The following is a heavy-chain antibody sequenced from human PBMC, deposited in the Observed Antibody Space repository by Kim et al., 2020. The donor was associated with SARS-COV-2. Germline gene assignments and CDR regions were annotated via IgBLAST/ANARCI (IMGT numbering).Heavy chain of an antibody. D-gene: IGHD5-12*01. CDR2: ICYDGSNN. Sequence: GGSLRLSCAASGFTFSSYGMHWVRQAPGKGLEWVAVICYDGSNNYYADSVKGRFTISSDNTNNTQYLQMNSLRADDTAVYYSAKDSDGYIYLSNFDYWG. J-gene: IGHJ4*01. V-gene: IGHV3-33*06. CDR1: GFTFSSYG. CDR3: AKDSDGYIYLSNFDY.